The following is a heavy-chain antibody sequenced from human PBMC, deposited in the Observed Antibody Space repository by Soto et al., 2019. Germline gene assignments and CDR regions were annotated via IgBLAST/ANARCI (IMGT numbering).Heavy chain of an antibody. CDR1: GFTFDDYT. CDR2: ISWDGGST. V-gene: IGHV3-43*01. D-gene: IGHD3-22*01. Sequence: EVQLVESGGVVVQPGGSLRLSCAASGFTFDDYTMHWVRQAPGKGLEWVSLISWDGGSTYYADSVKGRFTISRDNSKNSLYLQMNSLRTEDTALYYCAKDDGDSSGYYGGAFDIWGQGTMVTVSS. J-gene: IGHJ3*02. CDR3: AKDDGDSSGYYGGAFDI.